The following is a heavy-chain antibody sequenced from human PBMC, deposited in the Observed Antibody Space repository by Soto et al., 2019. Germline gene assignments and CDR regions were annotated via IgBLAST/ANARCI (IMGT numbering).Heavy chain of an antibody. J-gene: IGHJ4*02. Sequence: SETLSLTCTVSGGSISSGGYYWSWIRQHPGKGLEWIGYIYYSGSTYYNPSLKSRVTISVDTSKNQFSLKLSSVTAADTAVYYCARQQLSLRFLEWKTLFFDYWGQGTLVTVSS. CDR3: ARQQLSLRFLEWKTLFFDY. CDR2: IYYSGST. V-gene: IGHV4-31*03. CDR1: GGSISSGGYY. D-gene: IGHD3-3*01.